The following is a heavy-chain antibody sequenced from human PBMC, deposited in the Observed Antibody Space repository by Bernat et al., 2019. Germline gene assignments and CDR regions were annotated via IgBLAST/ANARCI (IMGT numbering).Heavy chain of an antibody. Sequence: QVQLVESGGGVVQPGRSLRLSCAASGFTFSTYGMHWVRQAPGKGLEWVAVIWYDGSNKYYADSVKGRFAISRDNSKNTLYLQMNSLRAEDMAVYYCARAVGPFDYWGQGTLVTVSS. CDR1: GFTFSTYG. J-gene: IGHJ4*02. V-gene: IGHV3-33*01. CDR2: IWYDGSNK. CDR3: ARAVGPFDY. D-gene: IGHD4-23*01.